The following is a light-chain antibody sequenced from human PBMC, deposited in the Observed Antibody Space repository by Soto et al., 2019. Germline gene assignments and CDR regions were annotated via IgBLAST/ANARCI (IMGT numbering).Light chain of an antibody. J-gene: IGKJ5*01. CDR3: MQSIQVPIT. V-gene: IGKV2D-29*01. CDR2: ELS. Sequence: TVRTQSPLSLPVTPGEPPSIFCQSSECFLHSDGKTYLYWYLQKPGQPPHLLIYELSNRFSGVPDKFSGSGSGTDFTLKISRVEAEDVGVYYCMQSIQVPITFGQRTRLEIK. CDR1: ECFLHSDGKTY.